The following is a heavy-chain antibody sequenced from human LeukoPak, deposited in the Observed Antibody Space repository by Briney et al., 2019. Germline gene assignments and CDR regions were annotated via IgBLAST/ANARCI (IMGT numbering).Heavy chain of an antibody. J-gene: IGHJ4*02. CDR2: ISAYNGNT. D-gene: IGHD2-15*01. V-gene: IGHV1-18*01. Sequence: ASVKVSCKASGYTFTSYGISWVRQAPGQGLEWRGWISAYNGNTNYAQKLQGRVTMTTGTSTSTAYMELSSLRSEDTAVYYCARDPPGCSGGSCYPSYYFDYWGQGTLVTVSS. CDR3: ARDPPGCSGGSCYPSYYFDY. CDR1: GYTFTSYG.